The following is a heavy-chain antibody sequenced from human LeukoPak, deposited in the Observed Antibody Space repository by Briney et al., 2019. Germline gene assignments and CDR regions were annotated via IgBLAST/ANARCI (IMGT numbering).Heavy chain of an antibody. Sequence: GGSLRLSCAASGFSISSYEMNWVRQAPGKGLEWVSHISSSGSTIWYADSVKGRFTISRDNAKNSLYLQMNSLRAEDTAVYYCARVELALYYYSMDVWGKGTTVTVSS. CDR1: GFSISSYE. D-gene: IGHD1-7*01. J-gene: IGHJ6*03. V-gene: IGHV3-48*03. CDR3: ARVELALYYYSMDV. CDR2: ISSSGSTI.